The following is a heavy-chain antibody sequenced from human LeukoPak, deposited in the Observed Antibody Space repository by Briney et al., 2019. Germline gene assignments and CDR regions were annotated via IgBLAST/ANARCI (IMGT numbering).Heavy chain of an antibody. CDR2: ISGSGGST. CDR1: GFTFSSYA. J-gene: IGHJ5*02. D-gene: IGHD2-2*03. CDR3: AKDGYCSSTSCHHHP. V-gene: IGHV3-23*01. Sequence: GGSLRLSCVPSGFTFSSYAMSWVRQAPGKGLECVSAISGSGGSTYYADSVKGRFTISRDNSKNTLYLQMNSLRAEDTAVYYCAKDGYCSSTSCHHHPWGQGTLVTVSS.